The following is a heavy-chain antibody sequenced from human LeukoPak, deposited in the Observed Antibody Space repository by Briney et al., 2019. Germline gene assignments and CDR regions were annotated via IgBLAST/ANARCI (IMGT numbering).Heavy chain of an antibody. CDR1: GFTFSTYG. J-gene: IGHJ6*02. Sequence: GGSLRLSCAASGFTFSTYGMHWVRQAPGKGLEWVAVISHDGRNQYYADSVKGRFTISRDNSENTLYLQMNSLIPEDTAVYYCAKGSAYGDYYYYGMDVWGQGTTVTVSS. D-gene: IGHD4-17*01. CDR2: ISHDGRNQ. V-gene: IGHV3-30*18. CDR3: AKGSAYGDYYYYGMDV.